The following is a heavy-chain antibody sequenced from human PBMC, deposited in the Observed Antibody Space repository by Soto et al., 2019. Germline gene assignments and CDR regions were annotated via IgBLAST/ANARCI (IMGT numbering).Heavy chain of an antibody. J-gene: IGHJ4*02. D-gene: IGHD5-18*01. Sequence: SETLSLTCTVSGGSISSSSYYWGWIRQPPGKGLEWIGSIYYSGSTYYNPSLKSRVTISVDTSKNQFSLKLSSVTAADTAVYYCARHGYSYGHADYWGQGTLVTSPQ. CDR3: ARHGYSYGHADY. CDR1: GGSISSSSYY. V-gene: IGHV4-39*01. CDR2: IYYSGST.